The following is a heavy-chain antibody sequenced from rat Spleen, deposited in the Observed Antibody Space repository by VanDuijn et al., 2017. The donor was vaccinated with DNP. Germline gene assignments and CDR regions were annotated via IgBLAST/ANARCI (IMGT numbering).Heavy chain of an antibody. D-gene: IGHD1-2*01. J-gene: IGHJ4*01. Sequence: EVQLVESGGGLVQPGRSLKLSCAASGFTFSHYGMAWVRQAPKKGLEWVATILHDGSRTYFRDSVKGRFTISRDNAQNTLYLQMSKLGSEDTAIYYCARGRLYPHYAMDAWGQGTSVTVSS. CDR2: ILHDGSRT. CDR1: GFTFSHYG. V-gene: IGHV5-7*01. CDR3: ARGRLYPHYAMDA.